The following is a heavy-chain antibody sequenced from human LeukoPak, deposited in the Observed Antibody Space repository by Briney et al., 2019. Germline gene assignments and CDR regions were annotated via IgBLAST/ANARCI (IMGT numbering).Heavy chain of an antibody. V-gene: IGHV1-69*13. CDR3: ARSYSSGWYWTFDY. Sequence: PGASVKVSCKASGGTFSSYAISWVRQAPGQGLEWMGGIIPIFGTANYAQKFQGRVTITADESTSTAYMELRSLRSDDTAVYYCARSYSSGWYWTFDYWGQGTLVTVSS. J-gene: IGHJ4*02. CDR2: IIPIFGTA. CDR1: GGTFSSYA. D-gene: IGHD6-19*01.